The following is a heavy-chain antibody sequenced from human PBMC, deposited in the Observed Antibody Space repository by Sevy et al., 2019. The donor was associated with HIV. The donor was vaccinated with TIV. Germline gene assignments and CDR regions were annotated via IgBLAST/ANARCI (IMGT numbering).Heavy chain of an antibody. CDR1: GFTFSSYA. Sequence: GESPKISCAASGFTFSSYAMSWVRQAPGKGLEWVSAISGSGGSTYYADSVKGRFTISRDNSKNTLYLQMNSLRAEDTAVYYCAKANLYETPHFDYWGQGTLVTVSS. CDR2: ISGSGGST. CDR3: AKANLYETPHFDY. V-gene: IGHV3-23*01. J-gene: IGHJ4*02. D-gene: IGHD2-2*02.